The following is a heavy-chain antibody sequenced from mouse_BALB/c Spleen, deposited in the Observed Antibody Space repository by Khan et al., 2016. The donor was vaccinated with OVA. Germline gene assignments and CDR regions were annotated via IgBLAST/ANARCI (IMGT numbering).Heavy chain of an antibody. CDR3: ARKKYCHSVSLDY. CDR1: GFSLSRYS. J-gene: IGHJ4*01. Sequence: QVQLKESGPGLVAPSQSLSITCTVSGFSLSRYSVHWVRQPPGKGLEWLGMIWSGGSTDYNSALESRLSHSKDNSKSQVFLKMNSLQTDDTAMYYCARKKYCHSVSLDYWGQGTSVTVSS. V-gene: IGHV2-6-4*01. CDR2: IWSGGST. D-gene: IGHD2-10*02.